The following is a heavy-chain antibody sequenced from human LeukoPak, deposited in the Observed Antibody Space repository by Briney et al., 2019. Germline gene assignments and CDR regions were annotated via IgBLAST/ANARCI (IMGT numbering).Heavy chain of an antibody. CDR3: ARGSYYDFWSGDYYYGMDV. D-gene: IGHD3-3*01. CDR2: IGTAGDT. J-gene: IGHJ6*02. CDR1: GLTFSSYD. Sequence: GGSLRLSCAASGLTFSSYDMHWVRQATGKGLEWVSAIGTAGDTYYPGSVKGRFTISRENAKNSLYLQMNSLRAGDTAVYYCARGSYYDFWSGDYYYGMDVWGQGTTVTVSS. V-gene: IGHV3-13*01.